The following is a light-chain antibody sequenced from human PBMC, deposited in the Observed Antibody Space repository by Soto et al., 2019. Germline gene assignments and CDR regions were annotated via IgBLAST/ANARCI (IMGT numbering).Light chain of an antibody. V-gene: IGLV1-47*01. CDR1: SSNIGSNH. CDR3: SARDDSLSGAV. Sequence: QSVLTQPPSASGTPGQRVTISCSGSSSNIGSNHVYWYQQFPGTAPKLLMYRSDQRPSGVPDRFSGSKSGTSASLAISGLRSDDEADYYCSARDDSLSGAVFGGGTKLTVL. CDR2: RSD. J-gene: IGLJ2*01.